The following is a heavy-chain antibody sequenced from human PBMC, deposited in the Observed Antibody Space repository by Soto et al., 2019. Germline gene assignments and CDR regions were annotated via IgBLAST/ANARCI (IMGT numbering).Heavy chain of an antibody. J-gene: IGHJ4*02. Sequence: ASVKVSCKASGYTFTSYDINWVRQATGQGLEWMGWMNPNSGNTGYAQKFQGRVTMTRNTSISTAYMELSSLRSEDTAVYYCARGVSLKVGAPLGYWGQGTLVTVSS. CDR3: ARGVSLKVGAPLGY. V-gene: IGHV1-8*01. CDR2: MNPNSGNT. D-gene: IGHD1-26*01. CDR1: GYTFTSYD.